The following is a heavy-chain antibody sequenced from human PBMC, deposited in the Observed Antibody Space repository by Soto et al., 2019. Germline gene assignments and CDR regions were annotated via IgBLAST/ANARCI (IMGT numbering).Heavy chain of an antibody. Sequence: EVQLFESGGGLVQPGGSLRLSCTASGFTFSNYAMSWVRQAPGKGLEWVSTISGSGDSTNYADSVKGQFAISRDNSNNRLYVQMDSLRVEDTAVYYCAKENRRGYCSGGICYGYFDYWGQGTLVTVSS. J-gene: IGHJ4*02. CDR3: AKENRRGYCSGGICYGYFDY. D-gene: IGHD2-15*01. CDR2: ISGSGDST. CDR1: GFTFSNYA. V-gene: IGHV3-23*01.